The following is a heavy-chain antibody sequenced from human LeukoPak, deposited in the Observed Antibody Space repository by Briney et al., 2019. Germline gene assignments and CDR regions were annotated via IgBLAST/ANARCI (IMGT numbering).Heavy chain of an antibody. J-gene: IGHJ4*02. CDR3: ARERSSGSYYLGSFDS. Sequence: PGGSLRLSCAASGFTFTDHYMDWVRQAPGKGLEWVGRTRNKANDYTTEYAASVKGRFTISRDDSRTSLYLQMSSLKTEDTAEYFCARERSSGSYYLGSFDSWGQGTLVTVSS. CDR2: TRNKANDYTT. V-gene: IGHV3-72*01. CDR1: GFTFTDHY. D-gene: IGHD1-26*01.